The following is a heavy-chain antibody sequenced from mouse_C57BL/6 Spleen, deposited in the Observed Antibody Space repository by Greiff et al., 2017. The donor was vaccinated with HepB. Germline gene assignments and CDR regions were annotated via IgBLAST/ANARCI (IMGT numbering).Heavy chain of an antibody. CDR2: IDPSDSET. V-gene: IGHV1-52*01. CDR1: GYTFTSYW. J-gene: IGHJ2*01. Sequence: QVQLQQPGAELVRPGSSVKLSCKASGYTFTSYWMHWVKQRPIQGLEWIGNIDPSDSETHYNQKFKDKATLTVDKSSSTAYMQLSSLTSEDSAVYYCARLSGILPFDYWGQGTTLTVSS. CDR3: ARLSGILPFDY. D-gene: IGHD1-3*01.